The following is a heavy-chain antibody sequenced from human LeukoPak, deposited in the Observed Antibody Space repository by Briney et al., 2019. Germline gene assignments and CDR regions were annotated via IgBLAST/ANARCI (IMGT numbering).Heavy chain of an antibody. CDR1: GGSFSGYY. Sequence: SETLSLTCAVYGGSFSGYYWSWIRQPPGKGLEWIGEINHSGSTNYNPSLKSRVTISVDTSKNQFSLKLSSVTAADTAVYYCARHGRPVYYDSSGYLGYWGQGTLVTVSS. J-gene: IGHJ4*02. CDR2: INHSGST. D-gene: IGHD3-22*01. CDR3: ARHGRPVYYDSSGYLGY. V-gene: IGHV4-34*01.